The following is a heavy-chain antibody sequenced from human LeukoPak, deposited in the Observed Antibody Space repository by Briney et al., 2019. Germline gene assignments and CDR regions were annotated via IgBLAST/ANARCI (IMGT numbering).Heavy chain of an antibody. Sequence: PGGSLRLSCAASGFTFSSYAMHWVRQAPGKGLEWVAVISYDGSNKYYADSVKGRFTISRDNSKNTLYLRMNSLRAEDTAVYYCARDSTPVGANFDYWGQGTLVTVSS. CDR3: ARDSTPVGANFDY. D-gene: IGHD1-26*01. V-gene: IGHV3-30-3*01. CDR2: ISYDGSNK. J-gene: IGHJ4*02. CDR1: GFTFSSYA.